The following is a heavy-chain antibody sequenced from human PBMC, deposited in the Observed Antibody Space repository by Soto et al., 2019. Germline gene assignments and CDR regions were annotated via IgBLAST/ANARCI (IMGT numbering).Heavy chain of an antibody. Sequence: ASVKVSCKASGYTFTSYGISWVRQAPGQGLEWMGWISAYNGNTNYAQKLQGRVTMTTDTSTSTAYMELRSLRSDDTAVYYCARVPRYYYGSGRPNWFDPWGQGALVTVSS. CDR3: ARVPRYYYGSGRPNWFDP. D-gene: IGHD3-10*01. CDR2: ISAYNGNT. CDR1: GYTFTSYG. J-gene: IGHJ5*02. V-gene: IGHV1-18*04.